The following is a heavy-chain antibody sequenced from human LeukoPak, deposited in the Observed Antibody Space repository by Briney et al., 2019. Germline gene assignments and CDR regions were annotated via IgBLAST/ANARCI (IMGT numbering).Heavy chain of an antibody. CDR3: ARAAYSHDAFDI. J-gene: IGHJ3*02. V-gene: IGHV4-61*02. CDR2: IYTSGSI. CDR1: GGSISSGSYY. Sequence: KPSETLSLTCTVSGGSISSGSYYWSWIRQPAGKGLEWIGRIYTSGSINYNPSLKSRVTISVDTSKNQFSLKLSSVTAADTAVYYCARAAYSHDAFDIWGQGTMVTVSS. D-gene: IGHD6-13*01.